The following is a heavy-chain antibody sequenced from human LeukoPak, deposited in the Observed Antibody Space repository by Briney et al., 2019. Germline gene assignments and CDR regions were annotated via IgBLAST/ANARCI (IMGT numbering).Heavy chain of an antibody. V-gene: IGHV4-59*01. CDR1: GGSISSYY. D-gene: IGHD3-16*02. CDR2: IYYSGST. Sequence: PSQTLSLTCTVSGGSISSYYWSWIRQPPGKGLEWIGYIYYSGSTNYNPSLKSRVTISVDTSKNQFSLKLSSVTAADTAVYYCARSLRYDYVWGSYRYMDSYYFDYWGQGTLVTVSS. CDR3: ARSLRYDYVWGSYRYMDSYYFDY. J-gene: IGHJ4*02.